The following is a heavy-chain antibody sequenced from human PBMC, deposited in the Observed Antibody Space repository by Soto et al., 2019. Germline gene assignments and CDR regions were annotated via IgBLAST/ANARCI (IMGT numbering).Heavy chain of an antibody. J-gene: IGHJ4*02. Sequence: QMPLVQSGPEVKKPGTSVKVSCKASGFTFTSSAMQWVRQARGQRLEWIGWIVVGSGNTNYAQKFQERVTITRDMSTSTAYMELSSLRSEDTAVYYCAAAEEGYCSSTSCYPPDYWGQGTLVTVSS. D-gene: IGHD2-2*01. CDR3: AAAEEGYCSSTSCYPPDY. CDR2: IVVGSGNT. V-gene: IGHV1-58*02. CDR1: GFTFTSSA.